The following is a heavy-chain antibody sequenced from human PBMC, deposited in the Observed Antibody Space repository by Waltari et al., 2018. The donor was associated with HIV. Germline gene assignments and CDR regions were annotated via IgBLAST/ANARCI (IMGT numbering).Heavy chain of an antibody. CDR1: GGSISSGSYY. J-gene: IGHJ4*02. Sequence: QVQLQESGPGLVKPSQTLSLTCTVSGGSISSGSYYWSWIRQPAGKGLGWIGRIYTSGSTNYNPSLKSRVTISVDTSKNQFSLKLSSVTAADTAVYYCARVTWPLWSYFDYWGQGTLVTVSS. CDR3: ARVTWPLWSYFDY. D-gene: IGHD3-10*01. CDR2: IYTSGST. V-gene: IGHV4-61*02.